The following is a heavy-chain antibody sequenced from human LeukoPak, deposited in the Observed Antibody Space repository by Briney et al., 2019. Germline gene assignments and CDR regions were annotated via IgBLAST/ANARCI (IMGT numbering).Heavy chain of an antibody. J-gene: IGHJ4*02. CDR1: GGSISSGGYY. Sequence: SETLSLTCTVSGGSISSGGYYWSWIRQHPGKGLEWIGCIYYSGSTYYNPSLKSRVTISVDTSKNQFSLKLSSVTAADTAVYYCARATYYYDSSGYYHDYWGQGTLVTVSS. CDR3: ARATYYYDSSGYYHDY. V-gene: IGHV4-31*03. CDR2: IYYSGST. D-gene: IGHD3-22*01.